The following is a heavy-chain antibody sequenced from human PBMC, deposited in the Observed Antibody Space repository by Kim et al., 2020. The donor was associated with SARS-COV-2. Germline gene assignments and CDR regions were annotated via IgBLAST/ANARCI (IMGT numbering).Heavy chain of an antibody. CDR1: GYTFTSYG. CDR3: AREKYSSSWYYFDY. V-gene: IGHV1-18*01. D-gene: IGHD6-13*01. Sequence: ASVKVSCKASGYTFTSYGISWVRQAPGQGLEWMGWISAYNGNTNYAQKLQGRVTMTTDTSTSTAYMELRSLRSDDTAVYYCAREKYSSSWYYFDYWGQGTLVTVSS. J-gene: IGHJ4*02. CDR2: ISAYNGNT.